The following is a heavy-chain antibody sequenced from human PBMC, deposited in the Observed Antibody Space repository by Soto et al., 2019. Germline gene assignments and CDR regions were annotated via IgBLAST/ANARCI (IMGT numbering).Heavy chain of an antibody. CDR2: INHSGST. V-gene: IGHV4-34*01. D-gene: IGHD6-13*01. Sequence: QVQLQQWGAGLLKPSETLSLTCAVYGGSFSGYYWCWIRQPPGKGLEWLGEINHSGSTNYNPSLKRRVTISVDTSKNQFSLKLSSVTAADTAVYYCARGGNSSSWYGFDPWGQGTLVTVSS. CDR1: GGSFSGYY. J-gene: IGHJ5*02. CDR3: ARGGNSSSWYGFDP.